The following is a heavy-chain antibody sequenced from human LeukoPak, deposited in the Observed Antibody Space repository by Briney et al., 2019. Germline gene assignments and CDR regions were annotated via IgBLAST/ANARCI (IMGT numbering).Heavy chain of an antibody. J-gene: IGHJ4*02. V-gene: IGHV4-59*08. CDR3: ARQGWYFDY. Sequence: SETLSLTCTVSGGSISSYYWSWIQQPPGKGLEWIGYIYYSGSTNYNPSLRSRVTISVDTSKNQFSLKLSSVTAADTAVYYCARQGWYFDYWGQGTLVTVSS. CDR1: GGSISSYY. CDR2: IYYSGST. D-gene: IGHD6-19*01.